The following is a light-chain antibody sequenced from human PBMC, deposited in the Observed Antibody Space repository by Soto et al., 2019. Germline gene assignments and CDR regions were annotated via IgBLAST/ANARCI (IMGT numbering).Light chain of an antibody. Sequence: EIVLTQSPGTLSLSPGERATLSCRASQSVSSSNLVWYQQKPGQAPRLLIFATSRRATDIPDRFSGSGSGTDFTLAIRRLEPEDFAVYYCHQFGYSPRTFGQGTKVE. CDR1: QSVSSSN. CDR3: HQFGYSPRT. CDR2: ATS. V-gene: IGKV3-20*01. J-gene: IGKJ1*01.